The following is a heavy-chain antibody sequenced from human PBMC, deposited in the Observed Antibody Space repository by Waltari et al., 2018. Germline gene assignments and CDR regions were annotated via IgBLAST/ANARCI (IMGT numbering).Heavy chain of an antibody. J-gene: IGHJ4*02. CDR1: GFTFSSYA. V-gene: IGHV3-23*03. CDR2: IYSGGST. CDR3: AKDYDSSGYHSYFDY. D-gene: IGHD3-22*01. Sequence: EVQLLESGGGLVQPGGSLRLSCAASGFTFSSYAMSWVRQAPGKGLEWVSVIYSGGSTYYADSVKGRFTISRDNSKNTLYLQMNSLRAEDTAVYYCAKDYDSSGYHSYFDYWGQGTLVTVSS.